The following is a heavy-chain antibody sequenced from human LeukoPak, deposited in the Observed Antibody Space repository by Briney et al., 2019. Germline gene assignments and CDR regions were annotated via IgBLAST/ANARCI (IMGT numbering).Heavy chain of an antibody. Sequence: PGGSLRLSCAASGFDFSNQAMSWVRQAPGKGLEWVSGISGGGGATYSADSVKGRFTISRDNSKNTMWLQMNSLRVEDTALYYCATFSGNFDYFDYWGQGTLVTVSS. D-gene: IGHD1-26*01. CDR2: ISGGGGAT. CDR1: GFDFSNQA. V-gene: IGHV3-23*01. J-gene: IGHJ4*02. CDR3: ATFSGNFDYFDY.